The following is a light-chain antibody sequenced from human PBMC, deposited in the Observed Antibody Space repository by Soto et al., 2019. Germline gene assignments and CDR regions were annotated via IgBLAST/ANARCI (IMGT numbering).Light chain of an antibody. Sequence: EIVLTQSPATLSSFPGDRVTISCRASQYINTRLAWYQHRPGQSPRLLIYHTSLRAAGIPARFSASGSGTEFTLTICEVQPEDFALYYCHQRQSWPRTFGQGTKVDI. CDR3: HQRQSWPRT. CDR1: QYINTR. CDR2: HTS. J-gene: IGKJ1*01. V-gene: IGKV3-11*01.